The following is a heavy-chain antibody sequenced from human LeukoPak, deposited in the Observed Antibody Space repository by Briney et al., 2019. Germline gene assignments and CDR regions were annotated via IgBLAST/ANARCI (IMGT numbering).Heavy chain of an antibody. J-gene: IGHJ6*02. V-gene: IGHV3-30-3*01. D-gene: IGHD5-24*01. Sequence: GGSLRLSCAASGFTLSSYAMHWVRQAPGKGLEWVAVISYDGSNKYYADSVKGRFTISRDNSKNTLYLQMNSLRAEDTAVYYCARDRDGYNFMGMDVWGQGTTVTVSS. CDR2: ISYDGSNK. CDR3: ARDRDGYNFMGMDV. CDR1: GFTLSSYA.